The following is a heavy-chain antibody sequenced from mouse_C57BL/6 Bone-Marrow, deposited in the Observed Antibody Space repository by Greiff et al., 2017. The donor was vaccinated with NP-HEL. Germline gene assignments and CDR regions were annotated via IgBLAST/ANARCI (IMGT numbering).Heavy chain of an antibody. V-gene: IGHV2-6-1*01. Sequence: QVKLMESGPGLVAPSQSLSITCTVSGFSLTSYGVHWVRQPPGKGLEWLVVIWSDGSTTYNSALKSRLSISKDNSKSQVFLKMNSLQTDDTAMYYCARQSSGYYYGSNYAMDYWGQGTSVTVSS. D-gene: IGHD1-1*01. J-gene: IGHJ4*01. CDR1: GFSLTSYG. CDR3: ARQSSGYYYGSNYAMDY. CDR2: IWSDGST.